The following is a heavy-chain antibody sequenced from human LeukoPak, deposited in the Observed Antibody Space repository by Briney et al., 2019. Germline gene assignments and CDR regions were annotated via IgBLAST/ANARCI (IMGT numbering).Heavy chain of an antibody. J-gene: IGHJ4*02. D-gene: IGHD5-12*01. CDR3: AKERSFGTWLGDY. CDR1: GFTFSSYA. Sequence: PGGSLRLSCAASGFTFSSYAMAWVRQAPGKGLEWVSGISDRGGTTYYADSVEGRFTISRDNSKNTLYLQMNSLRAEDTAVYYCAKERSFGTWLGDYWGQGALVTVSS. CDR2: ISDRGGTT. V-gene: IGHV3-23*01.